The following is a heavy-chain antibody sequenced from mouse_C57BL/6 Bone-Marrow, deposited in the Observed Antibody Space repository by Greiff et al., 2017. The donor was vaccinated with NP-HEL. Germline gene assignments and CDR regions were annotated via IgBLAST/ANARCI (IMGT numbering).Heavy chain of an antibody. Sequence: DVKLVESGGGLVQPGGSLKLSCAASGFTFSDYYMYWVRQTPEKRLEWVAYISNGGGSTYYPDTVKGRFTISRGNAKNTLYLQMSRLKSEDTAMYYCARHRSNYGYFDVWGTGTTVTVSS. CDR1: GFTFSDYY. D-gene: IGHD2-5*01. CDR3: ARHRSNYGYFDV. J-gene: IGHJ1*03. V-gene: IGHV5-12*01. CDR2: ISNGGGST.